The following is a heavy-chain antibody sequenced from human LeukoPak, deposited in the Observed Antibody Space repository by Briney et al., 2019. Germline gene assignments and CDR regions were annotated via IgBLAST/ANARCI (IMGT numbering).Heavy chain of an antibody. CDR2: INSDGSST. Sequence: GSLRLSCAASGFTFSSYWMHWVRQAPGKGLVWVSRINSDGSSTSYADSVKGRFTISRDNAKNSLDLQMNSLRVEDTAVYYCVRGHTILAYWGQGTLVTVSS. CDR1: GFTFSSYW. CDR3: VRGHTILAY. V-gene: IGHV3-74*01. J-gene: IGHJ4*02. D-gene: IGHD3-9*01.